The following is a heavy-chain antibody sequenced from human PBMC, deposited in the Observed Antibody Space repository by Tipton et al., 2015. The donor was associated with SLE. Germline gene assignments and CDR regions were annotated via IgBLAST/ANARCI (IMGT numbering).Heavy chain of an antibody. V-gene: IGHV3-23*01. Sequence: SLRLSCAASGFTFSSYAMSWVRQAPGKGLEWVSAISGSGGSTYYADSVQGRFTISRDNSKNTLYLQMNSLRAEDTAVYYCAKDRVVTTAWFDPWGQGILVTVSS. D-gene: IGHD2-21*02. J-gene: IGHJ5*02. CDR3: AKDRVVTTAWFDP. CDR1: GFTFSSYA. CDR2: ISGSGGST.